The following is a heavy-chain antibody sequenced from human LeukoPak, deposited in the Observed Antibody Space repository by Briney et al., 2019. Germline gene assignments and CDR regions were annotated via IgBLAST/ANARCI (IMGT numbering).Heavy chain of an antibody. V-gene: IGHV4-59*12. CDR2: IYYSGST. Sequence: SETLSLTCTVSGGSISSYYWSWIRQPPGKGLEWIGYIYYSGSTNYNPSLKSRVTISVDTSKNQFSLKLSSVTAADTAVYFCARIPTVWGIIPYFDSWGQGTLVIVSS. D-gene: IGHD3-10*01. CDR1: GGSISSYY. J-gene: IGHJ4*02. CDR3: ARIPTVWGIIPYFDS.